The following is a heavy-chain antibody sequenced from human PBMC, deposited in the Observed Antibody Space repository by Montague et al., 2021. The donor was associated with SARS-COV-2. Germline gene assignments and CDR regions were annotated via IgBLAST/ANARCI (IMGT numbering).Heavy chain of an antibody. CDR2: FY. J-gene: IGHJ6*02. CDR3: ARDTGSAGIYYYYGMDV. V-gene: IGHV6-1*01. D-gene: IGHD3-10*01. Sequence: FYDYAVSLKSRLTIKPDTSKNQFSLQLNSVTPEDTAVYYCARDTGSAGIYYYYGMDVWGQGTTVTVSS.